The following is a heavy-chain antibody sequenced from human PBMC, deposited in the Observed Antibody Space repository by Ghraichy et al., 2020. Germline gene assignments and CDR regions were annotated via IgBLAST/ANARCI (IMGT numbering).Heavy chain of an antibody. Sequence: ASVKVSCKASGYTFTSYGISWVRQAPGQGLEWMGWISPYNGNTNYAQKFQGRITMTTDTSTNTAYMDLRSLRSDDTAVYYCAARSGTYPYYFDYWGQGTLVTVSS. CDR2: ISPYNGNT. V-gene: IGHV1-18*01. D-gene: IGHD1-26*01. CDR3: AARSGTYPYYFDY. CDR1: GYTFTSYG. J-gene: IGHJ4*02.